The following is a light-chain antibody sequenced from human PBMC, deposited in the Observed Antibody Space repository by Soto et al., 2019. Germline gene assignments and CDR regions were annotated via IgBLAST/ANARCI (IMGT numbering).Light chain of an antibody. Sequence: DIQMTQSPSTLSASVGDRVTITCRASQSISSRLAWYQQKPGKAPKLLIYDASSLESGVQSRFSGSGSGTEFTLTIRSLQPDDFATYYCKQYTSYPWTFGQGTKVDIK. V-gene: IGKV1-5*01. CDR3: KQYTSYPWT. CDR2: DAS. CDR1: QSISSR. J-gene: IGKJ1*01.